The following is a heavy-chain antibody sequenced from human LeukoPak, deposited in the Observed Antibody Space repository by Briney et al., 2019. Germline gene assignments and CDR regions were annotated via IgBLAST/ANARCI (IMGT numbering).Heavy chain of an antibody. J-gene: IGHJ4*02. CDR2: IYYSGST. CDR3: ARVGTPGCVDF. V-gene: IGHV4-59*12. CDR1: GDSISSYY. D-gene: IGHD1-14*01. Sequence: SETLSLTCTVSGDSISSYYWSWIRQPPGKGLEWIGYIYYSGSTYNPSLKGRVTISVDTSKNQFSLKLSSVTAADTAVYYCARVGTPGCVDFWGQGTLVTVSS.